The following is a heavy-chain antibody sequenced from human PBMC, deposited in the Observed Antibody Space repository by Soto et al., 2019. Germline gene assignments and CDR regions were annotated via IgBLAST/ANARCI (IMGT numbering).Heavy chain of an antibody. V-gene: IGHV4-59*01. D-gene: IGHD1-26*01. CDR1: GVSISSSY. CDR2: IYYSGST. CDR3: ARGGGSPDY. Sequence: SETLSLTCTVSGVSISSSYWSWIRQPPGKGLEWLGYIYYSGSTNYNPSLKSRVTISVDTSKNQFSLKLSSVTAADTAVYYCARGGGSPDYWGQGTLVTVS. J-gene: IGHJ4*02.